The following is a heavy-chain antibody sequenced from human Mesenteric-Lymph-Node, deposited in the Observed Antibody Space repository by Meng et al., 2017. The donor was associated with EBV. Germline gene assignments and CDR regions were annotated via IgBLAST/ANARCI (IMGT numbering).Heavy chain of an antibody. D-gene: IGHD3-16*01. CDR2: ISVDSSNT. J-gene: IGHJ4*02. Sequence: GHLLRSGSEMSKPGAAVKAPCEICGYTFTTDGINWVRQATGQGLEWMGWISVDSSNTNYAQKVRDRVTMTTDFSTNTAYMELRRLTSDDTAVYYCARGGLSIDYWGLGTLVTVSS. CDR3: ARGGLSIDY. CDR1: GYTFTTDG. V-gene: IGHV1-18*01.